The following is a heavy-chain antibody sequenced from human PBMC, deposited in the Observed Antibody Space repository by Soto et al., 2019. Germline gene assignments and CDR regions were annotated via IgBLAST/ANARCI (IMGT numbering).Heavy chain of an antibody. CDR3: ACSAPALLTSYYYYYYGMDV. CDR1: GGSISSSNW. CDR2: IYHSGST. D-gene: IGHD2-21*01. V-gene: IGHV4-4*02. Sequence: PSETLSLTCAVSGGSISSSNWWSWVRQPPGKGLEWIGEIYHSGSTNYNPSLKSRVTISVDKSKNQFSLKLSSVTAADTAVYYCACSAPALLTSYYYYYYGMDVWGQGTTVT. J-gene: IGHJ6*02.